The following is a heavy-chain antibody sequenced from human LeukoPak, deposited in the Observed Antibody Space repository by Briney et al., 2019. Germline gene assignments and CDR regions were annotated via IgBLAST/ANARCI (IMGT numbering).Heavy chain of an antibody. J-gene: IGHJ6*03. D-gene: IGHD3-3*01. Sequence: GGSLRLSCAASGFTFSSYAMHWVRQAPGKGLEWVAVISYDGSNKYYADSVKGRFTISRDNSKSTLYLQMNSLRAEDTALYYCAKDGGGTIFGMVIILHYMDVWGKGTTVTVSS. CDR2: ISYDGSNK. CDR1: GFTFSSYA. V-gene: IGHV3-30*04. CDR3: AKDGGGTIFGMVIILHYMDV.